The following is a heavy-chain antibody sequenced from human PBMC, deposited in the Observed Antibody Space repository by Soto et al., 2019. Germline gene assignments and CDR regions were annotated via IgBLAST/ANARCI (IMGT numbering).Heavy chain of an antibody. CDR3: ATPRGGNWDLYYFDY. CDR2: FDPEDGET. D-gene: IGHD1-7*01. CDR1: GYTLTELS. J-gene: IGHJ4*02. V-gene: IGHV1-24*01. Sequence: ASVKVSCKVSGYTLTELSMHWVRQAPGKGLEWMGGFDPEDGETIYAQKFQGRVTMTEDTSTDTAYMELSSLRSEDTAVYYFATPRGGNWDLYYFDYWGQGTLVTVSS.